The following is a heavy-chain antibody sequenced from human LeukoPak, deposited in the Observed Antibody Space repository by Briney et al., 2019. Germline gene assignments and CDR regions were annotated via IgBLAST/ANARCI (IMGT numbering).Heavy chain of an antibody. CDR1: GGTFSSYV. J-gene: IGHJ4*02. CDR2: IIPIFGAA. CDR3: ARDLGSGYGL. Sequence: SVKVSCKASGGTFSSYVINWLRQAPGQGLEWMGGIIPIFGAANYTQKFQGRVTITADESTSTAYMELSRLRSDDTAVYYCARDLGSGYGLWGQGTLVTVSS. D-gene: IGHD5-12*01. V-gene: IGHV1-69*13.